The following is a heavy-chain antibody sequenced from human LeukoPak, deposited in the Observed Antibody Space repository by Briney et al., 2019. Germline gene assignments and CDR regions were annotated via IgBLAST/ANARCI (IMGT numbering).Heavy chain of an antibody. V-gene: IGHV3-30-3*01. D-gene: IGHD6-13*01. CDR2: ISYGGSNK. CDR3: ARVGVAAAGIAFDY. Sequence: GGSLRLSCAASGFTFSSYAMHWVRQAPGKGLEWVAVISYGGSNKYYADSVKGRFTISRDNSKNTLYLQMNSLRAEDTAVYYSARVGVAAAGIAFDYWGQGTLVTVSS. J-gene: IGHJ4*02. CDR1: GFTFSSYA.